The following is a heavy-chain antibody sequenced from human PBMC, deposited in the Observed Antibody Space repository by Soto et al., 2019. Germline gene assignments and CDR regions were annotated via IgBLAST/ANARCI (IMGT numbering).Heavy chain of an antibody. CDR3: ARDQGYLDY. CDR2: ISPAGSEK. Sequence: EVQLVESGGGLVQPGGSLRLSCAASRFTFSKYWMSWVRQAPGKGPEWVANISPAGSEKFYVGSVKGLFTISRDNAENSLFLQMNSLRAEDTAVYYCARDQGYLDYWGQGAPVTVSS. CDR1: RFTFSKYW. D-gene: IGHD3-16*02. V-gene: IGHV3-7*01. J-gene: IGHJ4*02.